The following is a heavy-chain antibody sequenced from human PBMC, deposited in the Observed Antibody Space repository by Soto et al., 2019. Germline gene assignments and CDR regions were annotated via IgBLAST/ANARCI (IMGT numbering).Heavy chain of an antibody. CDR1: GFTFSSYG. V-gene: IGHV3-33*01. D-gene: IGHD6-19*01. J-gene: IGHJ6*02. CDR3: ARDTASSSGWYGVNYYYCMDV. CDR2: IWYDGSNK. Sequence: QVQLVESGGGVVQPGRSLRLSCAASGFTFSSYGMHWVRQAPGKGLEWVAVIWYDGSNKYYADSVKGRFTISRDNFKNTLYLQMNILRAEDTAVYYCARDTASSSGWYGVNYYYCMDVWGHGTTVTVSS.